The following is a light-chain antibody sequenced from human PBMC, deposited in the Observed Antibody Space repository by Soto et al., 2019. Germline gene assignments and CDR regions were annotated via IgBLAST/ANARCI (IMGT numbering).Light chain of an antibody. CDR2: AAS. Sequence: EIVLTQSPGTLSLSPGERVTLSCRASQSVPSNYLAWYQHKPGQAPRLLIYAASSSATGVPGRFSGSGSGTEFSLTISGLQSEDYAVYYCHQYNYWPPWTFGQGTKVDVK. J-gene: IGKJ1*01. V-gene: IGKV3D-15*01. CDR3: HQYNYWPPWT. CDR1: QSVPSN.